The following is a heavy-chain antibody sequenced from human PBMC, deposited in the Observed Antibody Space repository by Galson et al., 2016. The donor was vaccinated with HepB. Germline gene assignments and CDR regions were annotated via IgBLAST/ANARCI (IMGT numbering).Heavy chain of an antibody. CDR3: ARDLNVGGFDY. Sequence: SLRLSCAASGFTFSAFAMHWVRQVPGKGLEYVSGITRNGDKTYYANSVKGRFTISRDNSKNTLYLEMGSLRGDDTAVYYCARDLNVGGFDYWGQGTLATVSS. J-gene: IGHJ4*02. CDR1: GFTFSAFA. D-gene: IGHD3-16*01. CDR2: ITRNGDKT. V-gene: IGHV3-64*01.